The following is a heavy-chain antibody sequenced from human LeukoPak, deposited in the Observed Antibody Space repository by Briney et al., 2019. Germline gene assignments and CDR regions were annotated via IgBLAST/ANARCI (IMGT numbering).Heavy chain of an antibody. J-gene: IGHJ4*02. D-gene: IGHD6-6*01. CDR3: ARLSSSFDY. V-gene: IGHV4-59*08. CDR2: IYYSGNT. Sequence: SETLSLTCTVSGGPISSSYWSWIRQPPGKGLEWIGFIYYSGNTNYNPSLKSRVIISVDTSKNQFSLKLSSVTAADTAVYYCARLSSSFDYWGQGTLVTVSS. CDR1: GGPISSSY.